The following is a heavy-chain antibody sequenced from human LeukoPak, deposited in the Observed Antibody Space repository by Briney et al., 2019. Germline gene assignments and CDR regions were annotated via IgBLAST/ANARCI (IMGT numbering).Heavy chain of an antibody. D-gene: IGHD2-21*01. CDR1: GFTFSNFW. CDR2: IRQDGNEK. J-gene: IGHJ2*01. Sequence: GGSLRLSCAASGFTFSNFWMSWVRQAPGKGLEWVANIRQDGNEKYYVDSLKGRFTISRDNAKNSVYPQMSSLRAEDTAVYYCAKDLFLWYFDLWGRGTLVTVSS. V-gene: IGHV3-7*01. CDR3: AKDLFLWYFDL.